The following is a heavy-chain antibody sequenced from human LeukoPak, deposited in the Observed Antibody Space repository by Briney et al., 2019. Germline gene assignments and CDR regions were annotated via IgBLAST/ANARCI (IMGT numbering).Heavy chain of an antibody. CDR3: AKDRMVRGVTWYYFDY. D-gene: IGHD3-10*01. CDR1: GFTFSSYA. J-gene: IGHJ4*02. CDR2: ISGSGGST. V-gene: IGHV3-23*01. Sequence: GGSLRLSCAASGFTFSSYAMSWVRQAPGKGLEWVSAISGSGGSTYYADSVKGRFTISRDNSKNTLYLQMNSLRAEDTAVYYCAKDRMVRGVTWYYFDYWGQGTLVTVSS.